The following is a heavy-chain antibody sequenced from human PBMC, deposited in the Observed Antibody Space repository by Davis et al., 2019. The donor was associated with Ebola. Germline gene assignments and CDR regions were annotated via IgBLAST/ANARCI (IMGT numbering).Heavy chain of an antibody. V-gene: IGHV3-30-3*01. CDR2: ISDDGSNK. CDR1: GFTFSSYA. J-gene: IGHJ6*04. CDR3: AKGRITMVRGVIITLQPYYYYYGMDV. Sequence: PGGSLRLSCAVSGFTFSSYAMHWVRQAPVKGLEWVAVISDDGSNKYYAESVKGRLTISRDNSKNMMYLQMNSLRAEDTAVYYCAKGRITMVRGVIITLQPYYYYYGMDVWGKGTTVTVSS. D-gene: IGHD3-10*01.